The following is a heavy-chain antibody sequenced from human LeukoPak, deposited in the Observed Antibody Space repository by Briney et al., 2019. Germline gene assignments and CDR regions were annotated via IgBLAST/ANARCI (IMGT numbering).Heavy chain of an antibody. V-gene: IGHV1-46*01. D-gene: IGHD4-23*01. CDR1: GYTFTSYY. CDR2: INPSGGST. J-gene: IGHJ4*02. Sequence: ASVKVSCKASGYTFTSYYMDWVRQAPGQGLEWMGIINPSGGSTSYAQKFQGRVTMTRDTSTSTVYMELSSLRSEDTAVYYCARSDYGGNSVDYWGQGTLVTVSS. CDR3: ARSDYGGNSVDY.